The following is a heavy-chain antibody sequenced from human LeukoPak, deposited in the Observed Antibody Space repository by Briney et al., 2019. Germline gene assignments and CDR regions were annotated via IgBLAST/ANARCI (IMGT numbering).Heavy chain of an antibody. CDR2: LIPIFGPA. V-gene: IGHV1-69*01. J-gene: IGHJ4*02. CDR1: GGSFSSYA. CDR3: ARGVGLRFLEWLYPFDY. D-gene: IGHD3-3*01. Sequence: PGSSVKVSCKASGGSFSSYAISWVRQAPGQGLEWMGGLIPIFGPANYAQKFQGRVTITADEFTSTAYMELSSLRSEDTAVYYCARGVGLRFLEWLYPFDYWGQGTLVTVSS.